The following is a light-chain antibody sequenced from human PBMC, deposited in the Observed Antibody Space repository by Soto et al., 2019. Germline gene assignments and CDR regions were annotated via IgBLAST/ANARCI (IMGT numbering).Light chain of an antibody. V-gene: IGKV3-20*01. Sequence: EIVLTQSPGTLSLSPGERATISCRSRQSVVSSYLVWYQQKHGQAPSLLISGAASRATGIPDRFSGSGSGTDFTLTISRLEPEDFSVYYGKTYGDFQGYTFGKGTPLATK. CDR2: GAA. J-gene: IGKJ2*01. CDR1: QSVVSSY. CDR3: KTYGDFQGYT.